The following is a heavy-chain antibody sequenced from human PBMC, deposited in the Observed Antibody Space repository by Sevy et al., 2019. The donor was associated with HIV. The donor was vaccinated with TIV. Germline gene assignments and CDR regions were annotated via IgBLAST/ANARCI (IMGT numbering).Heavy chain of an antibody. V-gene: IGHV1-24*01. D-gene: IGHD3-3*01. CDR2: FDPEDGET. Sequence: ASVKVSCMVSGYTLSKLSMHWVRQAPGKGPDWMGGFDPEDGETIYAQKFQGRVTMTEDTSTDTAYMELSSLRSEDTAVYYCATLDFWSDYPLYGMDVWGQGTTVTVSS. CDR3: ATLDFWSDYPLYGMDV. CDR1: GYTLSKLS. J-gene: IGHJ6*02.